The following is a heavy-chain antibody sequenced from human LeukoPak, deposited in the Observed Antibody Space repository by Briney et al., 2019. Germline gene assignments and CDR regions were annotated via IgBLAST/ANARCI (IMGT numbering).Heavy chain of an antibody. CDR1: GFTFNNYA. Sequence: SGGSLRLSCAASGFTFNNYAMTWVRQAPGKGLEWVTTITGSGASTYSADSVRGRLTISRDNSKNTLFLQMNSLRADDTAVHYCARNQDSSWYYYYMDVWGIGTMVTVSS. CDR3: ARNQDSSWYYYYMDV. V-gene: IGHV3-23*01. D-gene: IGHD6-13*01. J-gene: IGHJ6*03. CDR2: ITGSGAST.